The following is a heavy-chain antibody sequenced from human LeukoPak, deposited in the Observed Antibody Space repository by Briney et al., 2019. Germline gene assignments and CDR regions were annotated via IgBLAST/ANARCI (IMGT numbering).Heavy chain of an antibody. D-gene: IGHD6-19*01. CDR3: ARVTLGIAVAGSCYYMDV. J-gene: IGHJ6*03. Sequence: ASVKVSCKACRYTFTGYFMHWVRQAPAQGLAWMGWINPNYGCTNYPQKFQGRVTMTRDTSISTANMELSRLSSDDTAVYYCARVTLGIAVAGSCYYMDVWGKGTTVTVSS. CDR1: RYTFTGYF. V-gene: IGHV1-2*02. CDR2: INPNYGCT.